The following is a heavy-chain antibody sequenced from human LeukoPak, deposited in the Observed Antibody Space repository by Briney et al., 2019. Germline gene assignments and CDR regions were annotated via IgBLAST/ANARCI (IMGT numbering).Heavy chain of an antibody. Sequence: GGSLRLSCAASGFTFSSYWMSWVRQAPGKGLEWVANIKQDGSEKYYVDSVKGRFTISRDNAKNSLYLQMNSLRAEDTAVYHCAREGVFYYMDVWGKGTTVTISS. D-gene: IGHD3-10*01. V-gene: IGHV3-7*01. CDR2: IKQDGSEK. CDR3: AREGVFYYMDV. J-gene: IGHJ6*03. CDR1: GFTFSSYW.